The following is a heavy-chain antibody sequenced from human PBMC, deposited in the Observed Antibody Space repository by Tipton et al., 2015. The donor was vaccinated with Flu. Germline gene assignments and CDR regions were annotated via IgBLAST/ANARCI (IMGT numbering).Heavy chain of an antibody. CDR2: VHYGGNT. J-gene: IGHJ4*02. V-gene: IGHV4-39*07. D-gene: IGHD4-17*01. CDR1: GGSISTSGLF. CDR3: ARDDYGDYSFDY. Sequence: TLSLTCTASGGSISTSGLFWGWIRQPPGKGLEWIGSVHYGGNTYENQSLESRVTISVDTSKNQFSLKLSSVTAADSAVYYCARDDYGDYSFDYWGQGTLATVSS.